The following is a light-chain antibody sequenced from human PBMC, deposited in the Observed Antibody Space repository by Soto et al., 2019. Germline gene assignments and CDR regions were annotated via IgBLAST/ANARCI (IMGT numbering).Light chain of an antibody. CDR1: QSVSSN. CDR2: GAS. J-gene: IGKJ1*01. V-gene: IGKV3-15*01. CDR3: QQYNDWPRT. Sequence: EIVMTQSPATLSVSPGERATLSCRTSQSVSSNLAWYQQTPGQAPRLLIYGASTRATGIPARFSGSGSGTEFTLTISSLQSEDFALYYWQQYNDWPRTFGQGTKVEIK.